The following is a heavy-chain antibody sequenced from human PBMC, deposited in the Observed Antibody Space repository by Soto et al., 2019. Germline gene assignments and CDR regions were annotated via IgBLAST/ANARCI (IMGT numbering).Heavy chain of an antibody. CDR1: GGSISSSSYY. CDR3: ASSTYVDIVATTPGGAFDI. Sequence: QLQLQESGPGLVKPSETLSLTCTVSGGSISSSSYYWGWIRQPPGKGLEWIGSIYYSGSTYYNPSLKSRVTISVDTSKNQFSLKLSSVTAADTAVYYCASSTYVDIVATTPGGAFDIWGQGTMVTVSS. V-gene: IGHV4-39*01. D-gene: IGHD5-12*01. J-gene: IGHJ3*02. CDR2: IYYSGST.